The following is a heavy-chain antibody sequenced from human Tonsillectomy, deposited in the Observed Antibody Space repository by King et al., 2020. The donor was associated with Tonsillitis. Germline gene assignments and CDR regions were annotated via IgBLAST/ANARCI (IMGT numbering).Heavy chain of an antibody. D-gene: IGHD3-9*01. CDR3: AREVPKGYFDPYFDY. CDR1: GFTFSSYW. CDR2: IKQDGSEK. V-gene: IGHV3-7*01. J-gene: IGHJ4*02. Sequence: QLVQSGGGLVQPGGSLRLSCAASGFTFSSYWMTWVRQAPGKGLEWVANIKQDGSEKYYVDSVKGRFTISRDNAKNSLYLQMNSLRAEEPAVYYCAREVPKGYFDPYFDYWGQGTLVTVSS.